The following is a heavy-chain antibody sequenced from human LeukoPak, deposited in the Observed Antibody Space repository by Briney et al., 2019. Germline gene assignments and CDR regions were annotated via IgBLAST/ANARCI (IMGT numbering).Heavy chain of an antibody. CDR1: GFTFSSYA. J-gene: IGHJ4*02. V-gene: IGHV3-23*01. Sequence: VGSLRLSCAASGFTFSSYAMSWVRQAPEKGLEWVSTISGGGGSTYYADSVKGRFTISRDNSKNTLYLQMNSLRAEDTAVYYCAKVVGATTRGYFDYWGQGTLVTVSS. D-gene: IGHD1-26*01. CDR2: ISGGGGST. CDR3: AKVVGATTRGYFDY.